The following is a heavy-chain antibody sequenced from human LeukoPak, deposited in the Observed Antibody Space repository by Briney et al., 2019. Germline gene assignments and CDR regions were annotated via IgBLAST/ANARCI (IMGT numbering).Heavy chain of an antibody. CDR3: ARHAVAGVVDY. J-gene: IGHJ4*02. CDR2: IDWDDDK. Sequence: SGPALVKPTQTLTLTCTFSGFSLSTSGMRVSWIRQPPGEALEWLARIDWDDDKFYSTSLKTRLTISKDTSKNQVVLTMTNMDPVDTATYYCARHAVAGVVDYWGQGTLVTVSS. V-gene: IGHV2-70*04. D-gene: IGHD6-19*01. CDR1: GFSLSTSGMR.